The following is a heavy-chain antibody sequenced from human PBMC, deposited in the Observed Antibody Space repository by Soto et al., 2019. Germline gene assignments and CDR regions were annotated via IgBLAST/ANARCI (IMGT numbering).Heavy chain of an antibody. V-gene: IGHV3-23*01. D-gene: IGHD3-10*01. CDR2: ISGSGGST. J-gene: IGHJ3*02. CDR3: AKDTDGSGSPVDAFDI. CDR1: GFTFSSYA. Sequence: PLGGSLRLSCAASGFTFSSYAMSWVRQAPGKGLEWVSAISGSGGSTYYADSVKGRFTISRDNSKNTLYLQMNSLRAEDTAVYYCAKDTDGSGSPVDAFDIWGQGTMVTVSS.